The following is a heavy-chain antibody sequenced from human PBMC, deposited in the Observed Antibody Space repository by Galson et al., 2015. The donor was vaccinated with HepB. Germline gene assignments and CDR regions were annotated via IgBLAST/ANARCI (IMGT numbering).Heavy chain of an antibody. D-gene: IGHD6-6*01. V-gene: IGHV1-18*04. J-gene: IGHJ5*02. Sequence: SVKVSCKASGYTFTGYYMHWVRQAPGQGLEWMGWISAYNGNTNYAQKLQGRVTMTTDTSTSTAYMELRSLRSDDTAVYYCARDRSSSSSYWWFDPWGQGTLVTVSS. CDR1: GYTFTGYY. CDR2: ISAYNGNT. CDR3: ARDRSSSSSYWWFDP.